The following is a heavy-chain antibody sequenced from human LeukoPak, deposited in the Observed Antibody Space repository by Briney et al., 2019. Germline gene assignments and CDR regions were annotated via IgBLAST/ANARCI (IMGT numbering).Heavy chain of an antibody. CDR3: ARYCSGGTCSPIDY. D-gene: IGHD2-15*01. Sequence: GASVKVSCKASGYTFIDYYIHWVRQAPGQGLEWMGWINPKSGGTKYAQKFQGRVTMTSDTSISTAYMELSSLRSDDAAVYYCARYCSGGTCSPIDYWGQGTLVTVSS. CDR1: GYTFIDYY. J-gene: IGHJ4*02. CDR2: INPKSGGT. V-gene: IGHV1-2*02.